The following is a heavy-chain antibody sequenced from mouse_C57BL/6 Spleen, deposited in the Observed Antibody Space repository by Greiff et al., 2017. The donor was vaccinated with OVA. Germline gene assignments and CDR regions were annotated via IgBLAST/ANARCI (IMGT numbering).Heavy chain of an antibody. Sequence: VQLQESGPELVKPGASVKISCKASGYAFSSSWMNWVKQRPGKGLEWIGRIYPGDGDTNYNGKFKGKATLTADKSSSTAYMQLSSLTSEDSAVYVCARKTYYTFAYWGQGTLVTVSA. J-gene: IGHJ3*01. D-gene: IGHD2-12*01. CDR3: ARKTYYTFAY. V-gene: IGHV1-82*01. CDR2: IYPGDGDT. CDR1: GYAFSSSW.